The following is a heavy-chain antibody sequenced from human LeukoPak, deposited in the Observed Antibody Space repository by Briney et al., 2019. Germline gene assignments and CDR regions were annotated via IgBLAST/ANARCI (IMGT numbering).Heavy chain of an antibody. CDR1: GGSVRTYY. CDR3: ARDGGTMAGYMYYFDR. J-gene: IGHJ4*02. CDR2: VYSGGSS. Sequence: PSETLSLTCRLSGGSVRTYYWHWLRQPPGKGRAWIGFVYSGGSSNYNPSLKSRVAMSVDKSRNQFSLRLRSVTAADTAMYYCARDGGTMAGYMYYFDRWGQGTLVTVS. V-gene: IGHV4-59*02. D-gene: IGHD1-1*01.